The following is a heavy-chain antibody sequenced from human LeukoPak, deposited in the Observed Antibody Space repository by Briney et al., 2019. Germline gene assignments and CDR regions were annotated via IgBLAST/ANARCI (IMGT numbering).Heavy chain of an antibody. Sequence: SVKVSRKASGYSFTAFYIHWVRQAPGQGLEWMGWIHPRSGETNYAYKFRRRVTMTRDTSISTTYMDLGSLGSDDTAVYYCARDGEYGTGSYYRGCLDYWGQDTLLTVSS. CDR3: ARDGEYGTGSYYRGCLDY. CDR2: IHPRSGET. V-gene: IGHV1-2*02. D-gene: IGHD3-10*01. CDR1: GYSFTAFY. J-gene: IGHJ4*02.